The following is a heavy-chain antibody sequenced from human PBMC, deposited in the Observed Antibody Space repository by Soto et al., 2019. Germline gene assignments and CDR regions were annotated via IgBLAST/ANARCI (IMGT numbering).Heavy chain of an antibody. J-gene: IGHJ4*02. CDR1: GFTFSSYS. Sequence: EVQLVESGGGLVQPGGSLRLSCAASGFTFSSYSMNWVRQAPGKGLEWVSYISSSSSTIYYADSVKGRFTISRDNAKNSLYLQMNSLRAEDTAVYYCARDLRKLTLDCSSPSCYGTFDYWGQGTLVTVSS. V-gene: IGHV3-48*01. D-gene: IGHD2-2*01. CDR2: ISSSSSTI. CDR3: ARDLRKLTLDCSSPSCYGTFDY.